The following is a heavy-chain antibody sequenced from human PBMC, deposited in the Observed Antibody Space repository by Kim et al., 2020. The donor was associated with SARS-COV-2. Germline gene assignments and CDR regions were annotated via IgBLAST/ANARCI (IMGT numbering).Heavy chain of an antibody. V-gene: IGHV4-34*01. Sequence: SETLSLTCAVYGGSFSGYYWSWIRQPPGKGLEWIGEINHSGSTNYNPSLKSRVTISVDTSKNQFSLKLSSVTAADTAVYYCARMVGGYYYGSGSYYRGPTYYYYGMDVWGQGTTVTVSS. D-gene: IGHD3-10*01. CDR2: INHSGST. CDR1: GGSFSGYY. CDR3: ARMVGGYYYGSGSYYRGPTYYYYGMDV. J-gene: IGHJ6*02.